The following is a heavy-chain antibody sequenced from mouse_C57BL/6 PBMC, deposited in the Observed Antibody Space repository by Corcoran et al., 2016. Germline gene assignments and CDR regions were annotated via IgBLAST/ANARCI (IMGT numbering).Heavy chain of an antibody. V-gene: IGHV1-19*01. CDR3: ARRPAAVARGYFDV. CDR1: GYTFTDYY. J-gene: IGHJ1*03. Sequence: EVQLQQSGPVLVKPGASVKMSCKASGYTFTDYYMNWVKQSHGKSLEWIGVINPYNGGTSYNQKFKGKATLTVDKSSSTAYMELNSLTSEDSAVYYCARRPAAVARGYFDVWGTGTTVTVSS. D-gene: IGHD1-3*01. CDR2: INPYNGGT.